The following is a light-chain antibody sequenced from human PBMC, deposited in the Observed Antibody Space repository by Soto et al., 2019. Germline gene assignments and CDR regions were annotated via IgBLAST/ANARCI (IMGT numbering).Light chain of an antibody. CDR3: HRYSTSPWT. V-gene: IGKV3-20*01. CDR2: GAS. J-gene: IGKJ1*01. Sequence: EIVLTQSPGTLSLSPGERATLSCRASQSVSKYLAWYQKIPGQAPKVLIYGASSRATGIPDRFSGSASGTDFTLAINRLAPEDFAVYYCHRYSTSPWTLGQGTKVEIK. CDR1: QSVSKY.